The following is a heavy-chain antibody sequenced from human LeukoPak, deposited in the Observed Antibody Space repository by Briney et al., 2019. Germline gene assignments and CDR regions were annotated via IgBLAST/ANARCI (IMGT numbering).Heavy chain of an antibody. CDR2: IKEDGSEK. D-gene: IGHD2-2*01. J-gene: IGHJ4*02. CDR1: GFTFSSYW. Sequence: GGSLRLSCAVSGFTFSSYWRTWVRQAPGKGLEGVANIKEDGSEKNYMDSVKGRFPISRDNAKNSLDLQMNSLRVEDTAFYYCARGAAESKYRHIDYWGQGTLVTVSS. V-gene: IGHV3-7*01. CDR3: ARGAAESKYRHIDY.